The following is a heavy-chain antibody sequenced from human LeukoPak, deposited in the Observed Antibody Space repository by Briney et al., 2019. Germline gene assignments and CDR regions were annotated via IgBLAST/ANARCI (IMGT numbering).Heavy chain of an antibody. Sequence: SETLSLTCTVSGGSISSYYWSWIRQPPGKGLEWIGYIYYSGSTNYNPSLKSRVTISVDTSKNQFSLKLSSVTAADTAVYYCARHGSGSYYEFDYWGQGTLVTVSS. V-gene: IGHV4-59*08. CDR2: IYYSGST. CDR1: GGSISSYY. J-gene: IGHJ4*02. D-gene: IGHD3-10*01. CDR3: ARHGSGSYYEFDY.